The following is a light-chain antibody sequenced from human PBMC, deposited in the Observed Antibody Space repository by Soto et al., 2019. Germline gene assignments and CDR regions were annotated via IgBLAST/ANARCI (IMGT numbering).Light chain of an antibody. V-gene: IGKV3-15*01. CDR3: QQYNNWPPLS. J-gene: IGKJ4*01. CDR1: QSVSSN. Sequence: EIVMTQSPATLSVSPGERATLSCRASQSVSSNLAWYQQQPGQAPRLLIYGASTRATGIPARFSGSGSGTVFTLTISSLQYEDFAVYYCQQYNNWPPLSFGGGTKVEIK. CDR2: GAS.